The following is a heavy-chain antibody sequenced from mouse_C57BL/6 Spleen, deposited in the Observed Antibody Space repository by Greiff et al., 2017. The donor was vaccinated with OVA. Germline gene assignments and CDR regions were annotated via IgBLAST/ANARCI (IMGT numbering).Heavy chain of an antibody. J-gene: IGHJ4*01. CDR1: GYTFTDYE. CDR2: IDPETGGT. V-gene: IGHV1-15*01. CDR3: TRETTVVADYYAMDY. Sequence: VQLQESGAELVRPGASVTLSCKASGYTFTDYEMHWVKQTPVHGLEWIGAIDPETGGTAYNQKFKGKAILTADKSSSTAYMELRSLTSEDSAVYYCTRETTVVADYYAMDYWGQGTSVTVSS. D-gene: IGHD1-1*01.